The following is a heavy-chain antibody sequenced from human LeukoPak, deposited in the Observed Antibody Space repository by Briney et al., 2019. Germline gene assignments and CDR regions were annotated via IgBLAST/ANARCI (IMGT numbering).Heavy chain of an antibody. D-gene: IGHD2-8*01. CDR1: GFSFSSYA. CDR3: AKNSRTNGYCFDY. Sequence: GGSLRLSCAASGFSFSSYAMSWVRQAPGKGLQWVSGISGSGGSTYYADSVKGRFTISRDNSKNTLYLQMNSLRAEDTAVYYCAKNSRTNGYCFDYWGQGTLVTVSS. J-gene: IGHJ4*02. V-gene: IGHV3-23*01. CDR2: ISGSGGST.